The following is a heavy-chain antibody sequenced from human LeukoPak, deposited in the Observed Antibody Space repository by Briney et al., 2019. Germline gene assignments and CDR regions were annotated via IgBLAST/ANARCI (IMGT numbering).Heavy chain of an antibody. V-gene: IGHV4-4*07. D-gene: IGHD3-10*01. CDR2: IYTSGST. J-gene: IGHJ6*02. CDR1: GGSISSYY. CDR3: ARDGTMVRGVIPLYGMDV. Sequence: SETLSLTCTVSGGSISSYYWSWIRQPAGKGLEWIGRIYTSGSTNYNPSLKSRVTMSVDTSKNQFSLKLSSVTAADTAVYYCARDGTMVRGVIPLYGMDVWGQGTTVTVFS.